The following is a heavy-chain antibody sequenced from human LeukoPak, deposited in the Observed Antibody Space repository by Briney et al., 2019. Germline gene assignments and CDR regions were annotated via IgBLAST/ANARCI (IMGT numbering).Heavy chain of an antibody. V-gene: IGHV1-8*01. CDR1: GYTFTSYD. CDR3: ARGLPGGKQADY. J-gene: IGHJ4*02. D-gene: IGHD3-16*01. Sequence: ASVKVSCKASGYTFTSYDINWVRQATGQGLEWMGWMNPNSGNTGYAQKFQGRATMTRNTSISTAYMELSSLRSEDTAVYYCARGLPGGKQADYWGQGTLVTVSS. CDR2: MNPNSGNT.